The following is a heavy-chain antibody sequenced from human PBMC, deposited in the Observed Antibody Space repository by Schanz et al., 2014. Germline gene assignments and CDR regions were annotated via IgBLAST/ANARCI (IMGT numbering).Heavy chain of an antibody. V-gene: IGHV3-15*08. CDR1: GFSVSTNY. CDR3: TTGGRRGYSHYFYGMDV. CDR2: IRSKAYGGTT. D-gene: IGHD5-18*01. Sequence: EVQLVESGGGLMQPGGSLRLSCAVSGFSVSTNYMSWVRQAPGKGLEWVGFIRSKAYGGTTEYAASVKGRFTISRDDSTNTLYLQMNSLKTEDTAVYYCTTGGRRGYSHYFYGMDVWGQGTTVTVSS. J-gene: IGHJ6*02.